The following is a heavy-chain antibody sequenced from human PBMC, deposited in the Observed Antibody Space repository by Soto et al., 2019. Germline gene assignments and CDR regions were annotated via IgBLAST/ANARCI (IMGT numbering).Heavy chain of an antibody. D-gene: IGHD1-7*01. CDR2: INHSGST. V-gene: IGHV4-34*01. CDR1: GGSFSGLY. J-gene: IGHJ4*02. CDR3: ARRRGGTTLSGY. Sequence: PSQTLSLTCAVYGGSFSGLYWSWIRQPPGKGLEWIGEINHSGSTNYNPSLKSRVTISVDTSKNQFSLKLSSVTAADTAVYYCARRRGGTTLSGYWGQGTLVTVSS.